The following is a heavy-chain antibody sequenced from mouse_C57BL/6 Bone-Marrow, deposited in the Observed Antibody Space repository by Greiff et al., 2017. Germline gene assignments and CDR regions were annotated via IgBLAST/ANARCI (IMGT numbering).Heavy chain of an antibody. CDR3: VYGNGYYYAMDY. CDR2: IHPNSGST. CDR1: GYTFTSYW. D-gene: IGHD2-1*01. Sequence: QVQLQQPGAELVKPGASVKLSCKASGYTFTSYWMHWVKQRPGQGLEWIGMIHPNSGSTNYNEKFKSKATLTVDKSSSTAYMQLRSLTSEDSAVYYGVYGNGYYYAMDYWGQGTSVTVSS. J-gene: IGHJ4*01. V-gene: IGHV1-64*01.